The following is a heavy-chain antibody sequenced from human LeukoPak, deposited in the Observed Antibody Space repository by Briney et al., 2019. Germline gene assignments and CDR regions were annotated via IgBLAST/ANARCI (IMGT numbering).Heavy chain of an antibody. CDR2: IYYSGST. CDR1: GGSIISYY. J-gene: IGHJ4*01. D-gene: IGHD3-22*01. V-gene: IGHV4-59*01. CDR3: ARTDDYDSSGYYYLDY. Sequence: RSETPSLTCTVSGGSIISYYWSWIRQPPGKGLEWIGYIYYSGSTNYNPSLKSRATISVDTSKNQFSLKLSSVTAADTAVYYSARTDDYDSSGYYYLDYWSQGTLVTVSS.